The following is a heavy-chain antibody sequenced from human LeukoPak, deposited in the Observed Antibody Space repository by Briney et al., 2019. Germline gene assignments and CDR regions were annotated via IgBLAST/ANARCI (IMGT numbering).Heavy chain of an antibody. CDR2: IIHGGAT. Sequence: SETLSLTCGASGGSFSDYYWSWIRQPPGKGLEWIGEIIHGGATSSNPSLKSRVTISMDPSKNQFSLKLSSVTAADTAVYYCARGRFRVYYFDYWGQGSLVTVSS. CDR1: GGSFSDYY. D-gene: IGHD3-3*01. J-gene: IGHJ4*02. CDR3: ARGRFRVYYFDY. V-gene: IGHV4-34*01.